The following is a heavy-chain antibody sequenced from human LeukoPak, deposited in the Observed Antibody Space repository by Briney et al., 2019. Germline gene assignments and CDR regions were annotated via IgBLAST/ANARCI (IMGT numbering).Heavy chain of an antibody. CDR1: GFTFSSYA. Sequence: GGSLRLSCAASGFTFSSYAMSWVRQAPGKGLEWVSAISGSGGSTYYADSVKGRFTISRDNSKNTLYLQMNSLRAEDTAVYYCARDSYVASIYYYYYMDVWGKGTTVTVSS. V-gene: IGHV3-23*01. CDR3: ARDSYVASIYYYYYMDV. J-gene: IGHJ6*03. CDR2: ISGSGGST. D-gene: IGHD2/OR15-2a*01.